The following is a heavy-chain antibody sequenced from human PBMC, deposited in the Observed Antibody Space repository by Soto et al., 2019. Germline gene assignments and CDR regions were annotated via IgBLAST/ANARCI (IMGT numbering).Heavy chain of an antibody. D-gene: IGHD2-2*01. Sequence: GASVKVSCKASGYTFTGYYMHWVRQAPGQGLEWMGWINPNSGGTNYAQKFQGWVTMTRDTSISTAYMELSRLRSDDTAVYYCARGGRLVPAATYYYYYYMEVWGKGTTVTVSS. J-gene: IGHJ6*03. CDR1: GYTFTGYY. CDR3: ARGGRLVPAATYYYYYYMEV. V-gene: IGHV1-2*04. CDR2: INPNSGGT.